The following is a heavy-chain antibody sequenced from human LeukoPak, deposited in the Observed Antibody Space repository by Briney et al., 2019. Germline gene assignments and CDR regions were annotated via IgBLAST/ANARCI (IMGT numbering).Heavy chain of an antibody. V-gene: IGHV4-39*07. Sequence: PSETLSLTCTVSGGSVSSSSYYWGWIPQPPGKGLEWIGSIYYSRSTYYNPPLKSRVSISVDTSKNQFSLKLSSVTAADTAVYYCAREVWFGEFFDYWGQGTLVTVSS. J-gene: IGHJ4*02. CDR2: IYYSRST. CDR1: GGSVSSSSYY. D-gene: IGHD3-10*01. CDR3: AREVWFGEFFDY.